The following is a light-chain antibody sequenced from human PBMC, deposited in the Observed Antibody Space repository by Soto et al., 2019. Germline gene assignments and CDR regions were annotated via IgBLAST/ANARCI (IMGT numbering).Light chain of an antibody. CDR2: GAS. CDR1: QSVSNKY. V-gene: IGKV3-20*01. CDR3: QQYGSSGT. J-gene: IGKJ1*01. Sequence: EIMFTQSPCTLSLSTGERATLYCRASQSVSNKYLAWYQQKPGQAPRLLIYGASNRATGIPDRFSGSGSGTDFTLTISRLEPEDFAVYYCQQYGSSGTFGQGTNVDI.